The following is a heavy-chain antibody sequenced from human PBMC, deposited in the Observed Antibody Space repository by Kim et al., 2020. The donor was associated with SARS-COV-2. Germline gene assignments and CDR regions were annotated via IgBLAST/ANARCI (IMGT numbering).Heavy chain of an antibody. J-gene: IGHJ4*02. D-gene: IGHD3-16*01. Sequence: GGSLRLSCAASGFTFSRYWMHWVRQAPGKGLVWVSHVNIDGTITNYADSLKGRLTISRDNAKNTLFLQMNSLRVEDTAMYYCAKGGEQGMAYWGQGTLVTVSS. CDR3: AKGGEQGMAY. CDR2: VNIDGTIT. V-gene: IGHV3-74*01. CDR1: GFTFSRYW.